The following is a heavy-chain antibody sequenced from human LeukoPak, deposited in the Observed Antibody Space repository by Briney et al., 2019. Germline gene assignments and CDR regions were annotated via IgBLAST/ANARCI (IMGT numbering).Heavy chain of an antibody. CDR2: INAGNGNT. Sequence: ASVKVSCKASGYTFTSYAMHWVRQAPGQRLEWMGWINAGNGNTKYSQKFQGRVTITRDTSASTAYMELRSLRSDDTAVYYCASTLGSTSLSYYYGMDVWGKGTTVTVSS. J-gene: IGHJ6*04. CDR1: GYTFTSYA. D-gene: IGHD2-2*01. CDR3: ASTLGSTSLSYYYGMDV. V-gene: IGHV1-3*01.